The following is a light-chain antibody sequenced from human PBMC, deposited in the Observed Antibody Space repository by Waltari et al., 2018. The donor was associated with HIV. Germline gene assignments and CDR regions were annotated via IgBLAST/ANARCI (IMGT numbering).Light chain of an antibody. Sequence: QSVLTQPPSASGTPGQRVTISCSGGSSNIGSKYLYGYKQPPGTAPKLLMYRNNPRPSGVPDRFSGSKSGTSASLAISGLRSEDEADYFCATWDDSLSGWVFGGGTNLTVL. V-gene: IGLV1-47*01. CDR2: RNN. CDR1: SSNIGSKY. CDR3: ATWDDSLSGWV. J-gene: IGLJ3*02.